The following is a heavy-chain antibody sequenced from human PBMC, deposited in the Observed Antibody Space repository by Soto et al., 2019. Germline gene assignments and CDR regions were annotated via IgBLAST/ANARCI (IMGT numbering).Heavy chain of an antibody. CDR1: GYTLTELS. Sequence: ASVKVSCKVSGYTLTELSMHWVRQAPGKGLEWMGGFDPEDGETIYAQKFQGRVTMTEDTSTDTAYMELSSLRSEDTAVYYCATSEGFSSSSFYYYYGMDVWGQGTTVTVSS. V-gene: IGHV1-24*01. CDR2: FDPEDGET. CDR3: ATSEGFSSSSFYYYYGMDV. J-gene: IGHJ6*02. D-gene: IGHD6-6*01.